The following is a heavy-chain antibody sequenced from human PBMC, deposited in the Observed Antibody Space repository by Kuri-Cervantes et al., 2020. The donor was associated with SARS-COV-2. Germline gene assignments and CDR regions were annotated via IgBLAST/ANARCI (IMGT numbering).Heavy chain of an antibody. V-gene: IGHV4-59*01. Sequence: GSLRLSCAVYGGSFSGYYWSWIRQPPGKGLEWIGYIYYSGSTNYNPSLKSRVTISVDTSKNQFSLKLSSVTAADTAVYYCARALPYCSGGSCYSNAFDIWGQGTMVTVSS. D-gene: IGHD2-15*01. CDR2: IYYSGST. CDR3: ARALPYCSGGSCYSNAFDI. J-gene: IGHJ3*02. CDR1: GGSFSGYY.